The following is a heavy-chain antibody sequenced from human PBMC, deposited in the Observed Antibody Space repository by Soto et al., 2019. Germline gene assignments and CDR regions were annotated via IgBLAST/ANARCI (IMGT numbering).Heavy chain of an antibody. V-gene: IGHV4-30-4*01. CDR3: ARVQITIAAAVLYYFDY. D-gene: IGHD6-13*01. J-gene: IGHJ4*02. Sequence: QVQLQESGPGLVKPSQTLSLTCTVSGGSISSGDYYWSWIRQPPGKGLEWIGYIYYIGSTYSNPSLKSRVTISVDTSKNQFSLKLSSVTAADTAVYYCARVQITIAAAVLYYFDYWGQGTLVTVSS. CDR2: IYYIGST. CDR1: GGSISSGDYY.